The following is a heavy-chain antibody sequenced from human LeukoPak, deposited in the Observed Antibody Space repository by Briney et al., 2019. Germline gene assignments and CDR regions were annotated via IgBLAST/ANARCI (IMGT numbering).Heavy chain of an antibody. CDR1: GFTFSSYS. D-gene: IGHD2-15*01. V-gene: IGHV3-23*01. CDR2: ISGSGGST. J-gene: IGHJ4*02. Sequence: PGGSLRLSCAASGFTFSSYSMNWVRQAPGKGLEWVSAISGSGGSTYYADSVKGRFTISRDNSKNTLYLQMNSLRAEDTAVYYCAKGRRVVVAATVFDYWGQGTLVTVSS. CDR3: AKGRRVVVAATVFDY.